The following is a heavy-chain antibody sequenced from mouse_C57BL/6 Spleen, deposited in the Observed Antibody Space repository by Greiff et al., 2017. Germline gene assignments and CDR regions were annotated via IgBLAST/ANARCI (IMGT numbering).Heavy chain of an antibody. V-gene: IGHV1-72*01. CDR3: ARWVGLNYFDY. CDR2: IDPNSGGT. CDR1: GYTFTGYW. J-gene: IGHJ2*01. D-gene: IGHD4-1*01. Sequence: QVQLQQSGAELMKPGASVKLSCKATGYTFTGYWIEWVKQRPGHGLEWIGRIDPNSGGTKYNEKFKSKATLTVDKPSSTAYMQLSSLTSEDSAVYYCARWVGLNYFDYWGQGTTLTVSS.